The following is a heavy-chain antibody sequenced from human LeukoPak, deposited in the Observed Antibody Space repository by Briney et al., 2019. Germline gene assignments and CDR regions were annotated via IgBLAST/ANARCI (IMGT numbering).Heavy chain of an antibody. Sequence: SEALSLTCTVSGGSISSYYWSWIRQPPGKGLEWIGYIYTSRSTNYNPSLKSRVTISVDTSKNQFSLKLSSVTAADTAVYYCARRDSSGYYYHWYFDLWGRGTLVTVSS. V-gene: IGHV4-4*09. D-gene: IGHD3-22*01. CDR1: GGSISSYY. J-gene: IGHJ2*01. CDR3: ARRDSSGYYYHWYFDL. CDR2: IYTSRST.